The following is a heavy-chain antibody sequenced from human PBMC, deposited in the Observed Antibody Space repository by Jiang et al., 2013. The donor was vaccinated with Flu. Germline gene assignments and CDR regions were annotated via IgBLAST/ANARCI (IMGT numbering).Heavy chain of an antibody. Sequence: AQPGGSLRLSCVGSGFSFNTYSMIWVRQAPGKGLQWVSYISSSGYTSYYADSVKGRFTISRDNGKNSPYLEMNSLRDEDTAVYFCATHYSDISGYYPSPFEYWGQGTLVTVSS. D-gene: IGHD3-22*01. CDR2: ISSSGYTS. J-gene: IGHJ4*02. V-gene: IGHV3-48*02. CDR3: ATHYSDISGYYPSPFEY. CDR1: GFSFNTYS.